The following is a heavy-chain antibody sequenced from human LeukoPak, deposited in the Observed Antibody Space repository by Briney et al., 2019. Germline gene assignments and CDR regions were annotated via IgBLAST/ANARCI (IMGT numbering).Heavy chain of an antibody. V-gene: IGHV1-18*01. CDR3: ARDLDFWSGYYTKRLHYYYYMDV. J-gene: IGHJ6*03. CDR1: GYTFTSYG. Sequence: ASVKVSCKASGYTFTSYGISWVRQAPGQGLEWMGWISAYNGNTNYAQKLQGRVTMTTDTSTSTAYMELRSLRSDDTAVYYCARDLDFWSGYYTKRLHYYYYMDVWGEGTTVTVSS. D-gene: IGHD3-3*01. CDR2: ISAYNGNT.